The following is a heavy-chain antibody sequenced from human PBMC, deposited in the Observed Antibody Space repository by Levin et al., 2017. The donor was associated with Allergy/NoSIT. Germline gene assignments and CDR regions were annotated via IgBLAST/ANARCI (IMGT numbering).Heavy chain of an antibody. Sequence: SETLSLTCTVSGGSISSYVWSWIRQPPGKGLEWIGYIYYPGSTDYNPSLKSRVIISLDTSKNQFSLKLRSVTAADTAVYLCARHPKDTRGVENGYFDRWGRGTLVTVSS. CDR1: GGSISSYV. CDR2: IYYPGST. D-gene: IGHD2-15*01. J-gene: IGHJ2*01. V-gene: IGHV4-59*12. CDR3: ARHPKDTRGVENGYFDR.